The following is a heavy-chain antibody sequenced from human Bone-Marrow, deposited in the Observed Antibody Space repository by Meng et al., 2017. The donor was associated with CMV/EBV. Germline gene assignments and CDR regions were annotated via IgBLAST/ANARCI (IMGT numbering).Heavy chain of an antibody. CDR2: ISGGST. CDR1: GFTVSSNE. J-gene: IGHJ2*01. D-gene: IGHD4-17*01. V-gene: IGHV3-38-3*01. Sequence: GESLKISCAASGFTVSSNEMSWVRQAPGKGLEWVSSISGGSTYYADSRKGRFTISRDNSKNTLYLQMNSLRAEDTAVYYCARGTRDYYWHFDLWGRGTLVTGSS. CDR3: ARGTRDYYWHFDL.